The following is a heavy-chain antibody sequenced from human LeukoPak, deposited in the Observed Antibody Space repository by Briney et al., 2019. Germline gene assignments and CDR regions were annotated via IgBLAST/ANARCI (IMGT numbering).Heavy chain of an antibody. CDR1: GFSFSSCA. V-gene: IGHV3-23*01. CDR2: ISSSGGST. Sequence: GGSLRLSCAASGFSFSSCAMNWVRQAPGKGLEWVSAISSSGGSTYSSDSVKGRFTISRDNSKNTLYLQMNSLRAEDTAVYYCAKSDLAAALDYWGQGTLVTVSS. J-gene: IGHJ4*02. D-gene: IGHD6-13*01. CDR3: AKSDLAAALDY.